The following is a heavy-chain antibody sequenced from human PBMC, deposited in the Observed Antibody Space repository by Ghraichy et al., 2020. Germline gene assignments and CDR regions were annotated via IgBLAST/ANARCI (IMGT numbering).Heavy chain of an antibody. CDR1: GFTFSSSW. CDR2: IHSDGSYT. Sequence: GGSLRLSCAASGFTFSSSWMHWVRQPPGKGLVWVARIHSDGSYTSHADPVKGRFTISRDNAKNTLYLQMNSLRAADTALYYCATTGSYSHGSWGQGTLVTVSS. D-gene: IGHD4-11*01. CDR3: ATTGSYSHGS. V-gene: IGHV3-74*01. J-gene: IGHJ5*02.